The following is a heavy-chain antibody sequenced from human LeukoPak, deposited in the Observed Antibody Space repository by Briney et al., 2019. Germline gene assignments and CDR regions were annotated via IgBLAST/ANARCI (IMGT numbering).Heavy chain of an antibody. CDR2: IYTSGST. D-gene: IGHD5-24*01. Sequence: PSETLSLTCTVSGGSISSYYWSWIRQPAGKGLEWIGRIYTSGSTIYNPSLKSRVTISIDTSRNQFSLKLTSVTAADTAVYFCAPGGGATTKLDYWGQGTLVTVSS. V-gene: IGHV4-4*07. CDR1: GGSISSYY. J-gene: IGHJ4*02. CDR3: APGGGATTKLDY.